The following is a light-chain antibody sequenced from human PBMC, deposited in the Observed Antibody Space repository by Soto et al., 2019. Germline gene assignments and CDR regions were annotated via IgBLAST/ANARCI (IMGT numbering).Light chain of an antibody. CDR1: QSVSSY. CDR3: QQRSNWPPLT. V-gene: IGKV3-11*01. J-gene: IGKJ4*01. CDR2: DAS. Sequence: EIVLTQSPATLSLSPGERATLSCSASQSVSSYLAWYQQKPGQAPRLLIYDASNRATGIPARFSGSGSGTDFTLTSNSLEPEDSAVYYCQQRSNWPPLTFGGGTKVEIK.